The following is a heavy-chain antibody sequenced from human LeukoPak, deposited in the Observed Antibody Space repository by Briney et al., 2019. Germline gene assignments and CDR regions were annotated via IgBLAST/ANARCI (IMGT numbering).Heavy chain of an antibody. Sequence: GGSLRFSCAASGFTFSSYEMNWVRQAPGKGLEWVSYISSSGSTIYYADSVKGRFTISRDNAKNSLYLQMNSLRAEDTAVYYCARDNGSGSYLGYWGQGTLVTVSS. J-gene: IGHJ4*02. D-gene: IGHD3-10*01. CDR2: ISSSGSTI. V-gene: IGHV3-48*03. CDR3: ARDNGSGSYLGY. CDR1: GFTFSSYE.